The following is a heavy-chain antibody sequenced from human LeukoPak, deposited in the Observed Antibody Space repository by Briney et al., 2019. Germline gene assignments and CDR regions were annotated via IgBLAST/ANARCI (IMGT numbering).Heavy chain of an antibody. J-gene: IGHJ1*01. D-gene: IGHD2-21*02. Sequence: GGSLRLSCTASGFTFSSYAMSWVRQAPGKGLEWVSTISGSAGSTYYADSVKGRFTFSRDNSKNTLYLQMNSLRAEDTAVYYCARGGVAYCGGDCFYEYFQHWGQGPLVTVSS. CDR3: ARGGVAYCGGDCFYEYFQH. CDR1: GFTFSSYA. CDR2: ISGSAGST. V-gene: IGHV3-23*01.